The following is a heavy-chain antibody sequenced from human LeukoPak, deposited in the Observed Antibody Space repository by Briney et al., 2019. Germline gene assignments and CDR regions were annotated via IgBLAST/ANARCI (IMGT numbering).Heavy chain of an antibody. CDR1: GGSISSYY. J-gene: IGHJ4*02. V-gene: IGHV4-59*08. D-gene: IGHD4-17*01. CDR3: ARQRFYGDYPGFDY. Sequence: SETLSLTCPVSGGSISSYYWSWIRQPPGKGLEWIGYIYYSGSTNYNPSLKSRVTISVDTSKNQFSLKLSSVTAADTAVYYCARQRFYGDYPGFDYWGQGTLVTVSS. CDR2: IYYSGST.